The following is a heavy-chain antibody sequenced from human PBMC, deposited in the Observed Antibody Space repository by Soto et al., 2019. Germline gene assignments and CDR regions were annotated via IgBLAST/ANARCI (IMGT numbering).Heavy chain of an antibody. D-gene: IGHD1-20*01. CDR3: ERVGGINWFDP. CDR1: GGSISSGGYY. J-gene: IGHJ5*02. Sequence: QVQLQESGPGLVKPSQTLSLTCTVSGGSISSGGYYWSWIRQHPGKGLEWIGYIYYSGSTYYNPYLQSRVTISVDTSKNQFSLKLSSVTAADTDVYYCERVGGINWFDPWGQGTLVTVSS. V-gene: IGHV4-31*03. CDR2: IYYSGST.